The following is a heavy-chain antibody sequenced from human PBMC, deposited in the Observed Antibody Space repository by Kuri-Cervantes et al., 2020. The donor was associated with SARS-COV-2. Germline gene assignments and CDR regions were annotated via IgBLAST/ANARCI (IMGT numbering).Heavy chain of an antibody. CDR2: ISGSGGST. CDR3: ARPQGYCSGGSCPDAFDI. Sequence: GESLKISCAASGFTFSSYAMSWVRQAPGKGLEWVSAISGSGGSTYYADSVKGRFTISRDNSKNTLYLQMNSLRAEDTAVYYCARPQGYCSGGSCPDAFDIWGQGTMVTVSS. J-gene: IGHJ3*02. CDR1: GFTFSSYA. D-gene: IGHD2-15*01. V-gene: IGHV3-23*01.